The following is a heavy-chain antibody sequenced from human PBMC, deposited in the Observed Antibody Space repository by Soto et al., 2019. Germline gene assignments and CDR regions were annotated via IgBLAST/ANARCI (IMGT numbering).Heavy chain of an antibody. CDR3: ARDVMVTAMVMWYFDL. J-gene: IGHJ2*01. CDR2: IWYDGSNK. V-gene: IGHV3-33*01. CDR1: GFTFSSYG. D-gene: IGHD2-21*02. Sequence: QVQLVESGGGVVQPGRSLRLSCAASGFTFSSYGMHWVRQAPGKGLEWVAVIWYDGSNKYYADSVKGRFTISRDNSTTTLYLQMNSLRAEDTAVYYCARDVMVTAMVMWYFDLWGRGTLVTVSS.